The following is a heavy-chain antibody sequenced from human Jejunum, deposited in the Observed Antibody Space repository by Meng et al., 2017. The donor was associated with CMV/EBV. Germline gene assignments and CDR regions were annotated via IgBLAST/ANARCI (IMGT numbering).Heavy chain of an antibody. CDR1: GGSISSGNYY. D-gene: IGHD5-24*01. CDR2: IYASGNT. CDR3: VRGGDGYLY. J-gene: IGHJ4*02. Sequence: QVQLQQWGPGLVKPSQTLSLTCTVSGGSISSGNYYWSWIRQPAGKGLEWIGRIYASGNTNYEPSLNSRVTMSVDTSKNQFSLKLNSVAAADTAVYYCVRGGDGYLYWGQGTLVTSPQ. V-gene: IGHV4-61*02.